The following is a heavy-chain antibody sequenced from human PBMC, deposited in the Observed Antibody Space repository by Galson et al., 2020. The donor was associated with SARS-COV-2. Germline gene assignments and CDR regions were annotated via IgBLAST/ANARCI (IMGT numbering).Heavy chain of an antibody. J-gene: IGHJ5*02. V-gene: IGHV3-64D*06. D-gene: IGHD2-2*01. CDR1: GFIFSDYA. CDR2: ISSNGETS. Sequence: GESLKISCSASGFIFSDYAMHWVRQAPGKGLEYVSAISSNGETSFYADSVNGRFTMSRDNSKNMFYLQMTALRLEDTALYFCLSYSSTRQNHWGQGTLVTVSS. CDR3: LSYSSTRQNH.